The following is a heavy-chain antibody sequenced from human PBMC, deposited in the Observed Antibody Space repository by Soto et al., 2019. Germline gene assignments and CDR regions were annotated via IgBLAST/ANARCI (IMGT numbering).Heavy chain of an antibody. V-gene: IGHV1-18*01. CDR1: GYTFTSYG. D-gene: IGHD3-22*01. J-gene: IGHJ4*02. CDR2: ISAYNGNT. CDR3: ARSFGFDYYDSSGYYGDFDY. Sequence: VKVSCKASGYTFTSYGISWVRQAPGQGLEWMGWISAYNGNTNYAQKLQGRVTMTTDTSTSTAYMELRSLRSDDTAVYYCARSFGFDYYDSSGYYGDFDYWGQGTLVTVSS.